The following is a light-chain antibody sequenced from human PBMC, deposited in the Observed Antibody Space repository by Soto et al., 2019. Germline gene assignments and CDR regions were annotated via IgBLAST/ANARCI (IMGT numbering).Light chain of an antibody. J-gene: IGLJ1*01. Sequence: QSALTQPASVSGSPGQSIAISCTGTSSDVGGFNYVSWYQQHPGKAPKFMIYDVSSRPSGVSDRFSGSKSGNTASLTISGLQAEDDADYYCSSYTTTGTYVFGTGTKLTVL. CDR3: SSYTTTGTYV. CDR1: SSDVGGFNY. CDR2: DVS. V-gene: IGLV2-14*03.